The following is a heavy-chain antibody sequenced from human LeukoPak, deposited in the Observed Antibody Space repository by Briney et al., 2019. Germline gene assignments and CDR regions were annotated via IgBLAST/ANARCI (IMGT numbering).Heavy chain of an antibody. J-gene: IGHJ4*02. D-gene: IGHD5-18*01. CDR3: ARGQLWQHSDY. Sequence: KPGGSLRLSCAASGFTFSSYWMHWVRQAPGKGLEWVSSISSSSSYIYYADSVKGRFTISRDNAKNSLYLQMNSLRAEDTAVYYCARGQLWQHSDYWGQGTLVTVSS. V-gene: IGHV3-21*01. CDR2: ISSSSSYI. CDR1: GFTFSSYW.